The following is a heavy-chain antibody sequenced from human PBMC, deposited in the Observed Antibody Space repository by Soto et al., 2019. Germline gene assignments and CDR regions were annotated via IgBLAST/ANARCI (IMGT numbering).Heavy chain of an antibody. D-gene: IGHD2-21*02. J-gene: IGHJ4*02. CDR1: GFTFSSYA. V-gene: IGHV3-23*01. CDR3: AKAYPAYCGGDCYYAY. CDR2: ISGSGGST. Sequence: EVQLLESGGGLVQPGGSLRLSCAASGFTFSSYAMSWVRQAPGKGLEWVSAISGSGGSTYYADSVKGRFTISRDNPKNPLSVQMNSLRAEDTAVYYGAKAYPAYCGGDCYYAYGGQGTLVTVSS.